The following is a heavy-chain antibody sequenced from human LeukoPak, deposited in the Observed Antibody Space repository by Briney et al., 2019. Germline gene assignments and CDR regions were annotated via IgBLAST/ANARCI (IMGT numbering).Heavy chain of an antibody. CDR2: VSYNGNT. CDR1: GGSINDYY. V-gene: IGHV4-59*08. CDR3: ARGRGGHGDFGHYES. D-gene: IGHD4-17*01. J-gene: IGHJ5*02. Sequence: SETLPLTCSVSGGSINDYYWSWVRQPPGRGLEWIGYVSYNGNTNYNPSLKSRVTMSVDTSRNQFSLKLTSVTAADTGLYYCARGRGGHGDFGHYESWGQGTLVTVSS.